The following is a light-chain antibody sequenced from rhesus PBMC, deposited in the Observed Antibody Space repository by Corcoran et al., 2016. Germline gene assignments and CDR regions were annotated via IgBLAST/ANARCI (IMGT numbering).Light chain of an antibody. V-gene: IGKV3S9*01. J-gene: IGKJ4*01. CDR1: QSVATW. CDR3: QQYNKWPLT. Sequence: EIVMTQSPATLSLSPGERATLSCRASQSVATWVAWYQQKPYQAPRLLIYDISRRATGIPDRFSGSGSGTDFTLTISSLEPEDFAIYDCQQYNKWPLTFGGGTKVEI. CDR2: DIS.